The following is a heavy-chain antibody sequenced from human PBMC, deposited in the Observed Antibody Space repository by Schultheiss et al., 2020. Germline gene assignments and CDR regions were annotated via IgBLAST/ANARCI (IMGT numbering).Heavy chain of an antibody. CDR2: ISYTGST. CDR3: ATSIAAAGVFDY. CDR1: GGSISSGGYY. J-gene: IGHJ4*02. V-gene: IGHV4-30-4*01. Sequence: SQTLSPTCIVSGGSISSGGYYWSWFRQPPGEGLAWIGFISYTGSTYFNPSLKNRVTISLDTSKNQFSLKLSSVTAADTAVYYCATSIAAAGVFDYWGQGTLVTVSS. D-gene: IGHD6-13*01.